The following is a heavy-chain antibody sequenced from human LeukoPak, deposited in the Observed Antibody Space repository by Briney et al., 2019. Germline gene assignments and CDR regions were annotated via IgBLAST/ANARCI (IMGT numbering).Heavy chain of an antibody. CDR2: INSDGSGR. CDR1: GFTFSNYW. Sequence: GGSRRPSCAPSGFTFSNYWMHWVRQAPGKGLVWVSRINSDGSGRNYADSVKGRFTISRDNAKNTLYLQMNSLRADDTPVYYCASASSHRIAAGGDLWGQGTLVTVSS. D-gene: IGHD6-13*01. J-gene: IGHJ4*01. V-gene: IGHV3-74*01. CDR3: ASASSHRIAAGGDL.